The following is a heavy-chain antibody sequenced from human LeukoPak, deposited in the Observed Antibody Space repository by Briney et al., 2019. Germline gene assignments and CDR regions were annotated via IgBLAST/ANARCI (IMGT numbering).Heavy chain of an antibody. CDR3: ARAVVVAATGGDWFDP. CDR2: MNPNSGNT. V-gene: IGHV1-8*03. CDR1: GYTFTSYD. Sequence: GSSVKVSCKASGYTFTSYDINWVRQATGQGLEWMGWMNPNSGNTGYAQKFQGRVTITRNTSISTAYMELSSLRSEDTAVYYCARAVVVAATGGDWFDPWGQGTLVTVSS. D-gene: IGHD2-15*01. J-gene: IGHJ5*02.